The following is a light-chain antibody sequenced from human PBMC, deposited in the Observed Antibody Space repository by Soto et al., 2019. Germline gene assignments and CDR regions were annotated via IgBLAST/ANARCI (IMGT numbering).Light chain of an antibody. CDR2: AAS. Sequence: DFQMTQSPSCLSASVGDRVTITCRASRGINNNLAWYQQKPGKVPQLLIYAASTLQTGVPSRFSGSGYGADFTLTITSLQPDDVATYYCQRYDGAPKAFGQGTKVEIK. CDR3: QRYDGAPKA. CDR1: RGINNN. V-gene: IGKV1-27*01. J-gene: IGKJ1*01.